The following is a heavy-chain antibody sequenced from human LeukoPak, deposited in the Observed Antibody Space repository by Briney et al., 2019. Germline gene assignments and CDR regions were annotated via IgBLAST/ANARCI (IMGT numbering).Heavy chain of an antibody. V-gene: IGHV3-30-3*01. CDR1: GFTFSSYA. J-gene: IGHJ5*02. D-gene: IGHD4-23*01. CDR3: ARDRGKYCFDP. Sequence: GGSLRLSCAASGFTFSSYAMHWVRQAPGKGLEWVAVISYDGSNKYYADSVKGRFTISKDNSKNTLYLQMNSLRAEDTAVYYCARDRGKYCFDPWGQGTLVTVSS. CDR2: ISYDGSNK.